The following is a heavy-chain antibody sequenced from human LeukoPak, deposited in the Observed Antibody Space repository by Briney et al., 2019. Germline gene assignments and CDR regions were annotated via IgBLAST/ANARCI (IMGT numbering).Heavy chain of an antibody. J-gene: IGHJ4*02. CDR2: LYYSGST. CDR1: GGSISSSSYY. V-gene: IGHV4-39*01. Sequence: SETLSLTCTVSGGSISSSSYYWGWIRQPPGKGLEWIGSLYYSGSTYYNPSLRGRVTMSVDTSKNQFSLKLSSVTAADTAVYYCARNYDGAFDYWGQGTLVTVSS. D-gene: IGHD4-23*01. CDR3: ARNYDGAFDY.